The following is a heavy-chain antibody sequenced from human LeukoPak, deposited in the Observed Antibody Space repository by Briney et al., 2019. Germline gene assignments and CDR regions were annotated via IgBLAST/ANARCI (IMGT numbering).Heavy chain of an antibody. J-gene: IGHJ6*02. CDR3: ARENGSSGYGYYYYGMDV. CDR1: GGSISSSSYY. V-gene: IGHV4-39*07. Sequence: KSSETLSLTCTVSGGSISSSSYYWGWIRQPPGEGLEWNGSIYYSGSTYYNPSLKSRVTISVDTSKNQFSLKLSSVTAADTAVYYCARENGSSGYGYYYYGMDVWGQGTTVTVSS. CDR2: IYYSGST. D-gene: IGHD3-22*01.